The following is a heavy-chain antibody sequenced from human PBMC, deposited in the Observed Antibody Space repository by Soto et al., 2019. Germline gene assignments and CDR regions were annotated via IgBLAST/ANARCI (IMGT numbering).Heavy chain of an antibody. Sequence: PSETLSLTCTVSGGSISSYYWSWIRQPPGKGLEWIGYIYYSGSTNYNPSLKSRVTISVDTSKNQFSLKLSSVTAADTAVYSCARASRGYSYSEEYYYYGMDVWGQGTTVTVSS. CDR2: IYYSGST. D-gene: IGHD5-18*01. V-gene: IGHV4-59*01. CDR1: GGSISSYY. J-gene: IGHJ6*02. CDR3: ARASRGYSYSEEYYYYGMDV.